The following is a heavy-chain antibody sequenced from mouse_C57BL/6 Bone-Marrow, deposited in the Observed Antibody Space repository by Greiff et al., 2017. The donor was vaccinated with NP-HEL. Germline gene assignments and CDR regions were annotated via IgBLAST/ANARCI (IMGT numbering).Heavy chain of an antibody. D-gene: IGHD1-1*01. CDR1: GYSFTDYN. CDR3: ARPYGSSSAWFAY. Sequence: EVKLQESGPELVKPGASVKISCKASGYSFTDYNMNWVKQSNGKSLEWIGVINPNYGTTSYNQKFKGKATLTVDQSSSTAYMQLNSLTSEDSAVYYCARPYGSSSAWFAYWGQGTLVTVSA. CDR2: INPNYGTT. V-gene: IGHV1-39*01. J-gene: IGHJ3*01.